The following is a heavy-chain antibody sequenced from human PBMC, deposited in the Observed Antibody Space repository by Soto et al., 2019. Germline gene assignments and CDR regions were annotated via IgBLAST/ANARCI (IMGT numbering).Heavy chain of an antibody. D-gene: IGHD2-21*02. V-gene: IGHV4-59*08. CDR2: IYYSAST. J-gene: IGHJ4*02. Sequence: PSETLSLTCTVSGGSIRSYYWSWIRQPPGKGLELIGYIYYSASTNYSPSLKSRVTISVDTSKNQFSLNLSSVTAADTAVYYCARHLPYCGGDCYSLDYWGQGTLVTVS. CDR1: GGSIRSYY. CDR3: ARHLPYCGGDCYSLDY.